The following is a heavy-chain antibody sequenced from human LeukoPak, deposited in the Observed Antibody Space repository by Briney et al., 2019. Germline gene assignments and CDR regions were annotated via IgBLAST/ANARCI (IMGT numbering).Heavy chain of an antibody. V-gene: IGHV4-61*01. J-gene: IGHJ4*02. CDR3: ATKGPRRGYFDY. Sequence: KAPETLSLTCTVSGVSVSSDSYYWSWIRQPPGKGLEWIGYIYYTGSTNYNPSLKSRVTISVDMSKNQFSLKLTSVTAADTAVYYCATKGPRRGYFDYWGQGTLVAVSS. CDR2: IYYTGST. CDR1: GVSVSSDSYY.